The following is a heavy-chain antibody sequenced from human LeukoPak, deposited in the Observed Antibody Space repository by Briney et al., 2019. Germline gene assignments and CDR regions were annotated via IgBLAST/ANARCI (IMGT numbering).Heavy chain of an antibody. V-gene: IGHV3-23*01. D-gene: IGHD2-15*01. J-gene: IGHJ4*02. CDR2: ISGSGGST. CDR1: GFTFSSYG. CDR3: AKELRTVVVAAFDY. Sequence: PGGSLRLSCAVSGFTFSSYGMHWVRQAPGKGLEWVSAISGSGGSTYYADSVKGRFTISRDNSKNTLYLQMNSLRAEDTAVYYCAKELRTVVVAAFDYWGQGTQVTVSP.